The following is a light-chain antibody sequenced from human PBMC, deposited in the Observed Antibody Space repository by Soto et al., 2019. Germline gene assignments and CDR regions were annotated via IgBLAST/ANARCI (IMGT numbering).Light chain of an antibody. CDR2: EVS. J-gene: IGLJ2*01. V-gene: IGLV2-14*01. CDR1: SSDVGGYNY. CDR3: SSYTSISTYVV. Sequence: QYALTQPASVSGSPGQSITISCTGTSSDVGGYNYVSWYQQHPGKAPKLMIYEVSNRPSGVSNRFSGSKSGNTASLTISGLQAEDEADYYCSSYTSISTYVVFGGGTKLTVL.